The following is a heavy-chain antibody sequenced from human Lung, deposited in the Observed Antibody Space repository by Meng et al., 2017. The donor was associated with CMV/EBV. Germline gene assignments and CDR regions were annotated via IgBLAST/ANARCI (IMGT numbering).Heavy chain of an antibody. CDR3: ARDHPPQSSSPPGVNWLDP. CDR2: INPTGGGT. V-gene: IGHV1-46*01. D-gene: IGHD6-13*01. CDR1: GYTFTSSY. J-gene: IGHJ5*02. Sequence: ASVKVSXKASGYTFTSSYMNWVRQAPGQGLEWMGIINPTGGGTSYAQKFQGRVTMTRDTSTSTVYMELSSLRSEDTAVYYCARDHPPQSSSPPGVNWLDPWGQGXLVTVSS.